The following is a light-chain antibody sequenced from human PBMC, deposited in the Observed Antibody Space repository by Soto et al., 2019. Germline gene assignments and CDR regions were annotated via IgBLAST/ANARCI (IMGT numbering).Light chain of an antibody. J-gene: IGKJ5*01. V-gene: IGKV3-15*01. Sequence: EIVMTQSPGTLSLSPGERATLSCRASQSVSSSYLAWYQQKPGQAPRLLIYGAFTRATGIPARFSGSGSGTEFTLTISSLQSEDFAIYYCQQYNNWPSFGQGTRLEI. CDR3: QQYNNWPS. CDR2: GAF. CDR1: QSVSSSY.